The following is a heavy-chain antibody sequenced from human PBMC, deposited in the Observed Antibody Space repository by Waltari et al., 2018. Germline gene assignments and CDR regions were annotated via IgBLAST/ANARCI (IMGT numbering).Heavy chain of an antibody. J-gene: IGHJ4*02. D-gene: IGHD3-10*01. V-gene: IGHV4-34*01. CDR2: INHSGST. Sequence: QVQLQQWGAGLLKPSETLSLTCAVYGGSFSGYYWSWIRQPPGTGLEWIGEINHSGSTNYNPALKSRVTISVDTSKNQFSLKLSSVTAADTAVYYCARGSSLIITMVRGVTSHDYWGQGTLVTVSS. CDR1: GGSFSGYY. CDR3: ARGSSLIITMVRGVTSHDY.